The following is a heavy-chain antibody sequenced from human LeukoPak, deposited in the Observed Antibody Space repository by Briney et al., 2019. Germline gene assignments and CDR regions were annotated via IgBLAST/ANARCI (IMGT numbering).Heavy chain of an antibody. Sequence: PGGSLRLYCAASGFAFDTYGMTWARQAPGKGREWVTSISGSGYNPYYADSVKGRFTISRDNSKNTLHLQTHSLRAENTAVSYCAKDCSGGSCYSGNNWGQGTLVTVSS. J-gene: IGHJ4*02. CDR2: ISGSGYNP. V-gene: IGHV3-23*01. CDR3: AKDCSGGSCYSGNN. CDR1: GFAFDTYG. D-gene: IGHD2-15*01.